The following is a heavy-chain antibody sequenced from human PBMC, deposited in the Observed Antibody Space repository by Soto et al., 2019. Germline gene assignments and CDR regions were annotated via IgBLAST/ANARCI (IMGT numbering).Heavy chain of an antibody. Sequence: QVQLVESGGGVVQPGRSLRLSCAASGFTFSSYAMHWVRQAPGKGLEWVAVISYDGSNKYYADSVKGRFTISRDNSKNPLYLQMNSLRAEDTAVYYCAREWELQFPYFDYLGQGTLVTVSS. CDR1: GFTFSSYA. D-gene: IGHD1-26*01. CDR2: ISYDGSNK. V-gene: IGHV3-30-3*01. J-gene: IGHJ4*02. CDR3: AREWELQFPYFDY.